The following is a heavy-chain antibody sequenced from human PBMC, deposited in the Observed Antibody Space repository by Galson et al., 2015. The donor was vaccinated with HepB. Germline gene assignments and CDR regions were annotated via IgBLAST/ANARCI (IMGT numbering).Heavy chain of an antibody. V-gene: IGHV3-23*01. D-gene: IGHD1-14*01. Sequence: SLRLSCAASGIPFHNYTMNWVRQAPGKGLEWVSSITGSGHRTYYAKSVKGRFSISRDNSKNTVFLQMSGLRADDTAIYYCARDLWQAGNYFGMDVWGQGTTITVSS. CDR2: ITGSGHRT. CDR1: GIPFHNYT. CDR3: ARDLWQAGNYFGMDV. J-gene: IGHJ6*02.